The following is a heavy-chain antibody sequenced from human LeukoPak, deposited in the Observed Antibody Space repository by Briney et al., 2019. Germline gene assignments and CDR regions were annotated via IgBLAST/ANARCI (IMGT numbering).Heavy chain of an antibody. CDR1: GFAFSSYA. CDR3: AKTDRWLVIANFDC. CDR2: ISGGGGST. D-gene: IGHD2-21*01. V-gene: IGHV3-23*01. Sequence: PGGSLRLSCAASGFAFSSYAMSWVRQTPGKGLEWVSAISGGGGSTYYADSVKGRFTISRDNSKNTLYLQMNSLRAEDTAVYYCAKTDRWLVIANFDCWGQGTLVTVSS. J-gene: IGHJ4*02.